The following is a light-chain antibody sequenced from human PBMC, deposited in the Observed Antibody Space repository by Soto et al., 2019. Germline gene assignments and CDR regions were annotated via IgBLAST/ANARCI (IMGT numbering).Light chain of an antibody. J-gene: IGKJ2*01. CDR3: QQYNSWPPSYT. CDR2: DAS. V-gene: IGKV1-5*01. Sequence: DIHLTQSPSTLSASVGDRVTITCRASQTVSHWLAWYQQKPGKAPKLLIFDASSLENGVPSRFSGSGSGTEFTLTITGLQPDDFAVYYCQQYNSWPPSYTFGQGTKLEIK. CDR1: QTVSHW.